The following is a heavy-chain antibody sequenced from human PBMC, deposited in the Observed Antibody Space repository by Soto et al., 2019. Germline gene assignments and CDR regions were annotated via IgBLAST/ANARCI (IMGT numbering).Heavy chain of an antibody. CDR2: IKPDGGET. Sequence: PGGSMRLSCTTSGFNFILYWMSWVRQAPGGGLEWVANIKPDGGETYYGNSVRGRFIISRDNAKNSVSLQMNSLRPEDTAIYYCVREIPNSYFEYWGQGTLVTVSS. CDR3: VREIPNSYFEY. V-gene: IGHV3-7*03. CDR1: GFNFILYW. J-gene: IGHJ4*02.